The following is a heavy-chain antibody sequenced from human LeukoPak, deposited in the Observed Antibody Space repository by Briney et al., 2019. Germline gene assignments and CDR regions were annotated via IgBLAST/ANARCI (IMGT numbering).Heavy chain of an antibody. CDR1: GFTFSIYG. CDR2: ISSNGAGR. V-gene: IGHV3-23*01. D-gene: IGHD4-23*01. CDR3: ARAIGKSEGY. J-gene: IGHJ4*02. Sequence: PGGSLRLSCAASGFTFSIYGMSWVRQAPGKGLEWVSAISSNGAGRYYADSVRGRFTISRDNSKNTLYLQMDSLRAEDTAVCYCARAIGKSEGYWGQGTLVTVSS.